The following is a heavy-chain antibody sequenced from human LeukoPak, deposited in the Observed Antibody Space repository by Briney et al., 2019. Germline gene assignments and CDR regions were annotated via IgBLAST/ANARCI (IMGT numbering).Heavy chain of an antibody. J-gene: IGHJ4*02. V-gene: IGHV4-59*08. CDR2: IYYVGNT. CDR3: ARHREQRWLQFHFDS. Sequence: PSETLSLTCTVSGGSISNYYLSWIRQPPGKGLEWIGNIYYVGNTNYNPSLKSRVTISVDTSKNQFSLKLSSVTAADTAMYYCARHREQRWLQFHFDSWGQGTLVTVSS. CDR1: GGSISNYY. D-gene: IGHD5-24*01.